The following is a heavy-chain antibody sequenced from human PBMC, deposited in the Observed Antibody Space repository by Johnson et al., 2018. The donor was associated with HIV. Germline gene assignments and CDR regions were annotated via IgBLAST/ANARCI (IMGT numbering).Heavy chain of an antibody. CDR1: GFTFSTYG. CDR2: ISYDGYNK. CDR3: TTGISWFGAITFDI. D-gene: IGHD3-10*01. V-gene: IGHV3-30*19. Sequence: QVQLVESGGGVVQPGGSLRLSCAASGFTFSTYGMHWVRQAPDKGLEWLALISYDGYNKYYADSVKGRFTISRDNSQNTLYLQMNSLKTEDTAVYYCTTGISWFGAITFDIWGQGTMVTVSS. J-gene: IGHJ3*02.